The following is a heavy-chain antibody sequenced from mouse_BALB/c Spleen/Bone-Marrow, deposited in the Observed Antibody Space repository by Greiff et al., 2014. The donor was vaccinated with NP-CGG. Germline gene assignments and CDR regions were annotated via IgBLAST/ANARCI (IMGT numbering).Heavy chain of an antibody. CDR1: GYSFIGYT. CDR2: INPYNGGT. V-gene: IGHV1-26*01. J-gene: IGHJ2*01. Sequence: EVQLQQSGPELVKPGASMKISCKASGYSFIGYTMNWVKQSHGKNLEWIGLINPYNGGTRYNQKFKGKATLTVDKSSSTAYMELLSLTSEDSAVYDCARGPTLYYDYGFDYWGQGTTLTVSS. D-gene: IGHD2-4*01. CDR3: ARGPTLYYDYGFDY.